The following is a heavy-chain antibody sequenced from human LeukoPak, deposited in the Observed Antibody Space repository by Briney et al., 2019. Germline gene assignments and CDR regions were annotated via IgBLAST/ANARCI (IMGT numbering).Heavy chain of an antibody. CDR3: ARVRARGTYDILTGSISPGFDY. J-gene: IGHJ4*02. V-gene: IGHV1-2*02. Sequence: GPSGKLSCKASGYTFTGYYMHWVRQAPGQGLEWMGWINLNSGGTNYAQKFQGRVTMTRDTSISTAYMELSRLRSDDTAVYYCARVRARGTYDILTGSISPGFDYWGQGTLVTVSS. CDR2: INLNSGGT. CDR1: GYTFTGYY. D-gene: IGHD3-9*01.